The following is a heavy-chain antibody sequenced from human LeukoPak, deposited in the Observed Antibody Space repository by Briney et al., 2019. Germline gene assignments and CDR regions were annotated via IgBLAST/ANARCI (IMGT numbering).Heavy chain of an antibody. CDR3: ARGLQVLGY. V-gene: IGHV1-2*02. CDR2: INPNSGGT. CDR1: GYTFTGYY. Sequence: ASVKVSCKASGYTFTGYYMHWVRQAPGQGLEWMGWINPNSGGTNYAQKFQGRVTMTRNTSISTAYMELSSLRSEDTAVYYCARGLQVLGYWGQGTLVTVSS. J-gene: IGHJ4*02.